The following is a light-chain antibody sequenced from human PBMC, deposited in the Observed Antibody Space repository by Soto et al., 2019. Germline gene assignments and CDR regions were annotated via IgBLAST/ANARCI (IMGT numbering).Light chain of an antibody. CDR3: SSYSTTSFFV. CDR2: DVN. J-gene: IGLJ1*01. Sequence: QPASVSGSPGQSITISCTGTSSDVGGYNYVSWYQQYPGKAPQLMIFDVNDRPSGVSYRFSGSKSGNTASLTISGLQAEDEAHYYCSSYSTTSFFVFGTGTKLTVL. V-gene: IGLV2-14*01. CDR1: SSDVGGYNY.